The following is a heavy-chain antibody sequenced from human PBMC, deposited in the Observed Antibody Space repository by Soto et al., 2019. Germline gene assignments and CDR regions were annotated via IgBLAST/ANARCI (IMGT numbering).Heavy chain of an antibody. CDR1: GFTFSKAW. CDR2: IKSKTDGGTT. CDR3: NTDKAITGTDY. D-gene: IGHD1-20*01. J-gene: IGHJ4*02. V-gene: IGHV3-15*01. Sequence: EVQLVESGGGLVKPGGSLRLSCAASGFTFSKAWMSCVRQAPGKGLEWVGRIKSKTDGGTTDYAAPVKGRFTISRDDSKNTLYLKMNSLKTEDTAVYYCNTDKAITGTDYWGQGTLVTVSS.